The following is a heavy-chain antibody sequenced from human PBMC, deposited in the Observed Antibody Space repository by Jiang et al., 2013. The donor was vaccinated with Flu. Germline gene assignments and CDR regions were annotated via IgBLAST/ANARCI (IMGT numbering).Heavy chain of an antibody. CDR3: ARDPDRAGAFFDY. CDR2: INPKTGVT. D-gene: IGHD3-3*02. Sequence: AEVKKPGASVKVSCKASGYVFVDKYIHWVRQAPGQGLEWMGWINPKTGVTKYAWKFRGRVTMTTDTSTDTAYMDLSRLTSDDTALYYCARDPDRAGAFFDYWGQGTLVTVSS. CDR1: GYVFVDKY. J-gene: IGHJ4*02. V-gene: IGHV1-2*02.